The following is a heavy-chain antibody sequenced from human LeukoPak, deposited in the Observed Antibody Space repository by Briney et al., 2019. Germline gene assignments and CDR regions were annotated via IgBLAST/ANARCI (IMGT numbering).Heavy chain of an antibody. Sequence: PSKTLSLTSTVSGGSISSYYWSWIRQPPGKGLEWIGYIYYSGSTNYNPCVKSRVTISVDTSKNQFSLKLSSVTAADTAVYYCARGQYYCSGGSCYVDSIDYWGQGTLVTVSS. CDR1: GGSISSYY. J-gene: IGHJ4*02. V-gene: IGHV4-59*01. CDR2: IYYSGST. D-gene: IGHD2-15*01. CDR3: ARGQYYCSGGSCYVDSIDY.